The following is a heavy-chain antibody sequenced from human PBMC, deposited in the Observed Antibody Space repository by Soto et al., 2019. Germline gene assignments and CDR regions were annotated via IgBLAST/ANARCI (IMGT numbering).Heavy chain of an antibody. J-gene: IGHJ6*02. CDR3: ARHIRTDYGDRIYYYYYGMDV. Sequence: SETRSLTGTVSGGSISSSSYYWGWIRQPPGKGLEWIGSIYYSGSTYYNPSRKSRVTISVDTSKHQFSLKLSSVTATDTAVYYCARHIRTDYGDRIYYYYYGMDVWGQGTTVTVCS. V-gene: IGHV4-39*01. D-gene: IGHD4-17*01. CDR2: IYYSGST. CDR1: GGSISSSSYY.